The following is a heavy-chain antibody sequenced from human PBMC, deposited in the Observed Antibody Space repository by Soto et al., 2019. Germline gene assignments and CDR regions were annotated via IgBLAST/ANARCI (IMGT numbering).Heavy chain of an antibody. V-gene: IGHV4-30-2*01. CDR2: IYNSGST. J-gene: IGHJ3*02. CDR1: GGYISGGYYS. Sequence: QLQLQESGSGLVKPSQTLSLTCAVSGGYISGGYYSWSWIRQPPGKGLEWIGFIYNSGSTYYNSSLNSRVTISVDRSKNHFFLNLTSVTAADTAVYYCATSRKFFQIWGQGTKVTVSS. CDR3: ATSRKFFQI.